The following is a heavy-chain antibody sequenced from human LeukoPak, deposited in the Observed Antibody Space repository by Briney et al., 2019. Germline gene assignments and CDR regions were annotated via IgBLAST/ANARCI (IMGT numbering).Heavy chain of an antibody. Sequence: SETLSLTCTVSGGSISSYYWSWIRQPAGKGLEWIGRIYTSGSTNYNPSLKSRVTMSVDTSKNQFSLKLSSVTAADTAVYYCARGRITIFGVAKGFDPWGQGTLVTVSS. D-gene: IGHD3-3*01. CDR3: ARGRITIFGVAKGFDP. CDR1: GGSISSYY. V-gene: IGHV4-4*07. CDR2: IYTSGST. J-gene: IGHJ5*02.